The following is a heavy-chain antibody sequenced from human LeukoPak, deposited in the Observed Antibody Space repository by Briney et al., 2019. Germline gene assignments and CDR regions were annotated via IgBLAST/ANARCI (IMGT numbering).Heavy chain of an antibody. CDR3: AAVGYSYGLDY. V-gene: IGHV1-24*01. J-gene: IGHJ4*02. CDR1: GYTLTELS. D-gene: IGHD5-18*01. Sequence: ASVKVSCKVSGYTLTELSMHWVRQAPGKGREWMGGFDPEDGETIYAQKFHDRVTMTEDTSTDTVYMELSSLRSEDTAVYYCAAVGYSYGLDYWGQGTLVTVSS. CDR2: FDPEDGET.